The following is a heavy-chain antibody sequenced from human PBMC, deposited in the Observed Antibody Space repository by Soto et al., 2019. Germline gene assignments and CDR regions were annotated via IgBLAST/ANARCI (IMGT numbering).Heavy chain of an antibody. J-gene: IGHJ4*02. D-gene: IGHD3-22*01. CDR2: IYYSGST. V-gene: IGHV4-59*01. CDR1: GGSISSYY. Sequence: QVQLQESGPGLVKPSETLSLTCTVSGGSISSYYWSWIRQPPGKGLEWIGYIYYSGSTNYNPSLKSRVTISVDTSKNQFSLKLSSVTAADTAVYYCVRRDSSGYYLDYWGQGTLVTVSS. CDR3: VRRDSSGYYLDY.